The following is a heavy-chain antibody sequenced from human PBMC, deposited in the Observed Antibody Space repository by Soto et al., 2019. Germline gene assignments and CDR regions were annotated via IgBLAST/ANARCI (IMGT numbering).Heavy chain of an antibody. D-gene: IGHD3-9*01. CDR1: AGSISSLSSG. V-gene: IGHV4-39*02. J-gene: IGHJ5*02. CDR3: AREDDILTGFDP. Sequence: PSEALSVTCTVSAGSISSLSSGWGRSRQPPGKGLEWIGSIYYSGSTYYNPSLKSRVTISVDTSKNQFSLKLSSVTAADTAVYYCAREDDILTGFDPWGQGTLVHVSS. CDR2: IYYSGST.